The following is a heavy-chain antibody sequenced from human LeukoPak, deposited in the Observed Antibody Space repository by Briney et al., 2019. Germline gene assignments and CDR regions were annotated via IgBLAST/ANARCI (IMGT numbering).Heavy chain of an antibody. CDR3: ARGRGEGRGIAMVRGVRAPSYNWFDP. CDR1: GGSISSYY. V-gene: IGHV4-59*12. Sequence: SETLSLTCTVSGGSISSYYWSWIRQPPGKGLEGIGYIYSSGSTNYNPSLKSRVTISVDTSKNQFSLKLSSVTAADTAVYYCARGRGEGRGIAMVRGVRAPSYNWFDPWGHGTQVTVSS. CDR2: IYSSGST. J-gene: IGHJ5*02. D-gene: IGHD3-10*01.